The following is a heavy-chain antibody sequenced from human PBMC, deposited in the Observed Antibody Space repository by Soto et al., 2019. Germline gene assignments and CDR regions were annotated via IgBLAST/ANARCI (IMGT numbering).Heavy chain of an antibody. Sequence: ASVKVSCKASGGTFSSYAISWVRQAPGQGLEWMGGIIPIFGTANYAQKFQGRVTITADESTSTAYMELSSLRSEDTAVYYCARSGTPITMVRGVIDHYYGMDVWGQGTTVTVSS. CDR2: IIPIFGTA. V-gene: IGHV1-69*13. CDR1: GGTFSSYA. D-gene: IGHD3-10*01. CDR3: ARSGTPITMVRGVIDHYYGMDV. J-gene: IGHJ6*02.